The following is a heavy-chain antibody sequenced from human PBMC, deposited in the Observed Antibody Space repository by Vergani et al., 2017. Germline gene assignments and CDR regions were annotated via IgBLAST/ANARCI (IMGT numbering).Heavy chain of an antibody. CDR1: GFSLSISGMC. V-gene: IGHV2-70*01. J-gene: IGHJ4*02. Sequence: QVTLRESGPALVKPIQTLTLTCTFPGFSLSISGMCVSWIRQPPGKALEWLALIDWDDDKYYSTSLKTRLTISKDTSKNQVVLTMTNMDPVDTATYYCAHSRREYSSGWYFDYWGQGTLVTVSS. D-gene: IGHD6-19*01. CDR2: IDWDDDK. CDR3: AHSRREYSSGWYFDY.